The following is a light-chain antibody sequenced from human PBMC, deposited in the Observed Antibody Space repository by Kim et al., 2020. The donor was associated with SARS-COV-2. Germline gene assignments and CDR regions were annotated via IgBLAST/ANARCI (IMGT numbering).Light chain of an antibody. CDR2: DVT. Sequence: QSALTQPASVSGSPGQSITISCTGTSSDVGGYNYVSWYQQHPGKAPRLMIYDVTKRPSGVSNRFSGSKSGNTASLTISGLQAEDEADYYCNSYASSRTYVFGTGTKVTVL. J-gene: IGLJ1*01. CDR3: NSYASSRTYV. V-gene: IGLV2-14*01. CDR1: SSDVGGYNY.